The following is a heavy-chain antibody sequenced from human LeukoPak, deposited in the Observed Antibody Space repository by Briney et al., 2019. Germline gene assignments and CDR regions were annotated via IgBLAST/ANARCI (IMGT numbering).Heavy chain of an antibody. D-gene: IGHD5-12*01. V-gene: IGHV3-21*01. CDR3: ARDRFGYDTDY. Sequence: GGSLRLSCAASGFTFSSYSMNWVRQAPGKGLEWVSSISSSSSYIYYADSVKGRFTISRDNAKNSLYLQMNSLRAEDTAVYYCARDRFGYDTDYWGQGTLVTVSS. J-gene: IGHJ4*02. CDR2: ISSSSSYI. CDR1: GFTFSSYS.